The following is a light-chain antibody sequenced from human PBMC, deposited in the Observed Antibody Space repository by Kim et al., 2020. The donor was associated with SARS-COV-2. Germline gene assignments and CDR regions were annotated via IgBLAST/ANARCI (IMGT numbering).Light chain of an antibody. CDR1: QGISSY. CDR2: AAS. V-gene: IGKV1-8*01. J-gene: IGKJ4*01. CDR3: QQYYSYPPLT. Sequence: AIRITQSPSSLSASTGDRVTITCRASQGISSYLAWYQQKPGKAPKLLIYAASTLQSGVPSRSSGSGSGTDFTLTISCLQSEDFATYYCQQYYSYPPLTFGGGTKVDIK.